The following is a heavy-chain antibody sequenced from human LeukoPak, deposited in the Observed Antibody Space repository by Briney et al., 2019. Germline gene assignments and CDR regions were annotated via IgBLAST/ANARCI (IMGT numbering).Heavy chain of an antibody. J-gene: IGHJ4*02. D-gene: IGHD1-1*01. CDR2: INPNSGDT. V-gene: IGHV1-2*02. Sequence: ASVKVSCKASGYTFTDYYMHWVRQAPGQGLEWVGWINPNSGDTNYAQKFQGRVTMTRDTSIRTAYMELSRLKSDDTGVYYCARDVTETMTTDFWGQGTLVTVSS. CDR1: GYTFTDYY. CDR3: ARDVTETMTTDF.